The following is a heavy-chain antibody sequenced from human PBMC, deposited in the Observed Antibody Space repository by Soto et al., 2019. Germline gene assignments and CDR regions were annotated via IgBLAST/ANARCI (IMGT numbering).Heavy chain of an antibody. V-gene: IGHV3-33*01. CDR2: IWYDGSNK. D-gene: IGHD3-10*01. J-gene: IGHJ3*02. CDR1: GFTFSSYG. CDR3: ARNYIYGSGSYYQRPDDAFDI. Sequence: GGSLRLSCAASGFTFSSYGMHWVRQAPGKGLEWVAVIWYDGSNKYYADSVKGRFTISRDNSKNTLYLQMNSLRAEDTAVYYCARNYIYGSGSYYQRPDDAFDIWGQGTMVTVSS.